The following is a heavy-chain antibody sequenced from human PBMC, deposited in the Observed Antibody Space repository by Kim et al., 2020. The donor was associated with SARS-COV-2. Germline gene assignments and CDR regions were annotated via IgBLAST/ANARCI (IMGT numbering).Heavy chain of an antibody. CDR3: ARDGYCSSTSCYRAGDY. J-gene: IGHJ4*02. CDR1: GGSISSSSYY. V-gene: IGHV4-39*07. Sequence: SETLSLTCTVSGGSISSSSYYWGWIRQPPGKGLDWIGSIYYSGSTYYNPSLKSRVTISVDTSKNQFSLKLSSVTAADTAVDYCARDGYCSSTSCYRAGDYWGQGTLVTVSA. D-gene: IGHD2-2*03. CDR2: IYYSGST.